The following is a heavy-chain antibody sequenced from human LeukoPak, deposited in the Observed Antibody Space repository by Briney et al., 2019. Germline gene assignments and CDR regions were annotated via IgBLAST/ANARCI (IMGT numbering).Heavy chain of an antibody. CDR3: ARGLTLRFLEWSDAFDI. V-gene: IGHV4-61*02. D-gene: IGHD3-3*01. Sequence: SETLSLTCTVSGGSISSGSHYWSWIRQPAGKGLEWIGRIYTSGSTNYNPSLKSRVTISVDTSKNQFSLKLSSVTAADTAVYYCARGLTLRFLEWSDAFDIWGQGTMVTVSS. CDR2: IYTSGST. J-gene: IGHJ3*02. CDR1: GGSISSGSHY.